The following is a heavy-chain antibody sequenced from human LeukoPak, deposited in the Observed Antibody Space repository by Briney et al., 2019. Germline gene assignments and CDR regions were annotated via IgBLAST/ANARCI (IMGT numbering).Heavy chain of an antibody. Sequence: GGSLRLSCAASGFTFSSYWMSWVRQAPGKGLEWVANIKQDGSEKYYVDSVKGRFTISRDNAKNSLYLQMNSLRAEDTAVYYCARYVVVPAAYYYYGMDVRGKGTTVTVSS. J-gene: IGHJ6*04. D-gene: IGHD2-2*01. CDR2: IKQDGSEK. V-gene: IGHV3-7*03. CDR1: GFTFSSYW. CDR3: ARYVVVPAAYYYYGMDV.